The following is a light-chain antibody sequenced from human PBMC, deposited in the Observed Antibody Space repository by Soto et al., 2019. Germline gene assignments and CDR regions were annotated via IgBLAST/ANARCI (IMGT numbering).Light chain of an antibody. V-gene: IGKV2-30*01. CDR2: KFS. CDR1: QTLVYSDVNTF. J-gene: IGKJ1*01. Sequence: DVVMTQSPLSLPVTLGQPASISCRSSQTLVYSDVNTFLNWSQQRPGQSPRRLIYKFSNRDCGVLDRFSGSGSGTVLTLKISRVEAEGVGIYSCMQGTHWPPTCGPGTQVEIK. CDR3: MQGTHWPPT.